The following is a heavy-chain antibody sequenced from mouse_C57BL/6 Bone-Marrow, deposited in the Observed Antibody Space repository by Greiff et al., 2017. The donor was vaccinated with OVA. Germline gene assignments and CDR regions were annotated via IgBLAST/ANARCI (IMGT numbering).Heavy chain of an antibody. J-gene: IGHJ2*01. CDR2: IYPRSGNT. D-gene: IGHD4-1*01. V-gene: IGHV1-81*01. CDR3: ARGTGTKGYFDY. Sequence: VQLQQSGAELARPGASVKLSCKASGYTFTSYGISWVKQRTGQGLEWIGEIYPRSGNTYYNEKFKGKATLTADKSSSTAYMELRSLTSEDSAVYFCARGTGTKGYFDYWGQGTTLTVSS. CDR1: GYTFTSYG.